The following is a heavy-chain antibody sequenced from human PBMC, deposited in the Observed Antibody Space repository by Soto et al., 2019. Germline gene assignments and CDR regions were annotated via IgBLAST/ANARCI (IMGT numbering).Heavy chain of an antibody. CDR1: GFTFSNAR. CDR3: TTVNRYSSSSGRRGYYYYGMDV. CDR2: IKSKNDGGTT. J-gene: IGHJ6*02. D-gene: IGHD6-6*01. V-gene: IGHV3-15*07. Sequence: GGSLRLSCAASGFTFSNARMNWVRQAPGKGLEWVGRIKSKNDGGTTDYAAPVKGRFTISRDDSKNTLYLQMNSLKTEDTAVYYCTTVNRYSSSSGRRGYYYYGMDVWGQGTTVTVSS.